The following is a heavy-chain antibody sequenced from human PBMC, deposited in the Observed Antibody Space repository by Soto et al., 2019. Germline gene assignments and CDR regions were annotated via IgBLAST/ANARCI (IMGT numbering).Heavy chain of an antibody. V-gene: IGHV4-31*03. Sequence: QVLLQESGPGLMKPSQTLSLTCTVSGLTISSASYYWSWIRQHPGKGLEWVGNIYYNGSTYYSPSLKSRVTLWVDTAKKQFSLRLASVTAADTAVYYCARYRISGSWSKFDCWGQGTLVTVSS. CDR2: IYYNGST. CDR1: GLTISSASYY. D-gene: IGHD6-13*01. J-gene: IGHJ4*02. CDR3: ARYRISGSWSKFDC.